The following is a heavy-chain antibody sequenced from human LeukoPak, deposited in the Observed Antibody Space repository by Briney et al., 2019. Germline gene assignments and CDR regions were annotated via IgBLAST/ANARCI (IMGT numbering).Heavy chain of an antibody. J-gene: IGHJ4*02. D-gene: IGHD1-26*01. CDR3: ARGGSGSYWVDY. V-gene: IGHV4-59*12. CDR2: IYYSGST. Sequence: PSETLSLTCTVSGGSISSYYCSWIRQPPGKGLEWIGYIYYSGSTNYNPSLKSRVTISVDPSKNQFSLELRSVTAADTAVYYCARGGSGSYWVDYWGQGTLVTVSS. CDR1: GGSISSYY.